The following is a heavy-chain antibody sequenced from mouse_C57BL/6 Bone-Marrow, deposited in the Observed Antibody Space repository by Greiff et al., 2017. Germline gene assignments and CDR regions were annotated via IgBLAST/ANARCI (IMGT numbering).Heavy chain of an antibody. CDR2: IDPSDCYT. CDR3: ARYYYGSRYYYAMDY. CDR1: GYTFTSYW. Sequence: QFQLQQPGAELVKPGASVKLSCKASGYTFTSYWMQWVKQRPGQGLEWIGEIDPSDCYTNYNPKFKVKATLTVDTSSSTTYMQLSSLTSEDSAVYYCARYYYGSRYYYAMDYWGQGTSVTVSS. D-gene: IGHD1-1*01. V-gene: IGHV1-50*01. J-gene: IGHJ4*01.